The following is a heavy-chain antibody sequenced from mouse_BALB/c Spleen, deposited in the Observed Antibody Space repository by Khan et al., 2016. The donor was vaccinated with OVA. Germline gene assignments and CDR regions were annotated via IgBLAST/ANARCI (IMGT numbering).Heavy chain of an antibody. CDR2: IWRDGST. Sequence: VQLQESGPGLVAPSQSLSITCTISGFSLTNAGIHWVRQPPGKGLEWLVVIWRDGSTTYNSALKSRLTITQDKSKSQVFLKMNRLQTDAPAMYFCARQPYYHYNIMDYWGQGTSVTVSS. CDR3: ARQPYYHYNIMDY. D-gene: IGHD2-10*01. V-gene: IGHV2-6-1*01. J-gene: IGHJ4*01. CDR1: GFSLTNAG.